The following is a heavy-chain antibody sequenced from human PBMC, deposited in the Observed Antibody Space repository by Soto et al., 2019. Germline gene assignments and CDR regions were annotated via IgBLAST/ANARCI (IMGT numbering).Heavy chain of an antibody. V-gene: IGHV3-33*01. CDR2: IWYDGSNK. D-gene: IGHD6-19*01. CDR3: ARDRYSSGWYDLDY. Sequence: QVQLVESGGGVVQPGRSLRLSCAASGFTFSSYGMHWDRQAPGKGLEWVAVIWYDGSNKYYADSVKGRFTISRDNSKNTLYLQMNSLRAEDTAVYYCARDRYSSGWYDLDYWGQGTLVTVSS. J-gene: IGHJ4*02. CDR1: GFTFSSYG.